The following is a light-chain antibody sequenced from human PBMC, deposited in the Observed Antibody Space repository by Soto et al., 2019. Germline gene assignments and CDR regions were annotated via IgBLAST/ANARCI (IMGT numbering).Light chain of an antibody. V-gene: IGKV3-20*01. CDR3: HQYGSSPPT. CDR2: GAS. Sequence: EIVLTHSPGTLSLSPGEIATLSCGASQSVSGNYLAWYQQKPGQAPRLLMSGASNRATGIPDGFTGSGPGTDFTHTISRLEPEDFAVYYCHQYGSSPPTFGHGTKVDIK. J-gene: IGKJ1*01. CDR1: QSVSGNY.